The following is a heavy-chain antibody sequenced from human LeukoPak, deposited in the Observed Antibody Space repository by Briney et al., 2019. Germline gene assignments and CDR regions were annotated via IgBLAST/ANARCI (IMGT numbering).Heavy chain of an antibody. Sequence: ASVKVSCKASGYTFTSYGISWVRQAPGQGLEWMGWISGYNAKTNYAQKLQGRVTMTTDTSTSTAYMELRSLRSDDTAVYYCARDFYRITIFGVVIMGGYYYGMDVWGQGTTVTVSS. J-gene: IGHJ6*02. CDR3: ARDFYRITIFGVVIMGGYYYGMDV. D-gene: IGHD3-3*01. CDR1: GYTFTSYG. V-gene: IGHV1-18*01. CDR2: ISGYNAKT.